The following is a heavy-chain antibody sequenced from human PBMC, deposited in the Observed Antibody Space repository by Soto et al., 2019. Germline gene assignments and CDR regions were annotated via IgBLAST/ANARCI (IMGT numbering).Heavy chain of an antibody. V-gene: IGHV3-23*01. Sequence: PGGSLRLSCASSGFTFSSYAMSWVRQAPGKGLEWVSAISGSGGSTYYADSVKGRFTISRDNSKNTLYLQMNSLRAEDTAVYYCAKDPVPLHIAADYGYWGQGTLVTVSS. CDR2: ISGSGGST. J-gene: IGHJ4*02. CDR1: GFTFSSYA. CDR3: AKDPVPLHIAADYGY. D-gene: IGHD6-13*01.